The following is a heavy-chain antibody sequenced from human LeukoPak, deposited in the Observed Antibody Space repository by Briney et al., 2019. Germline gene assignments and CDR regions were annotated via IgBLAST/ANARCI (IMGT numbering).Heavy chain of an antibody. CDR2: ISYTEST. Sequence: KPSETLSLTCTVSGEPISSTTYYWGWIRQPPGKGLEWIGTISYTESTNYNPSLNSRVTISVDKSNNQFSLKVSSVTAADTAVYHCGRLLRISGWKGSFDYWGQGILVTVSS. D-gene: IGHD6-19*01. CDR1: GEPISSTTYY. CDR3: GRLLRISGWKGSFDY. J-gene: IGHJ4*02. V-gene: IGHV4-39*01.